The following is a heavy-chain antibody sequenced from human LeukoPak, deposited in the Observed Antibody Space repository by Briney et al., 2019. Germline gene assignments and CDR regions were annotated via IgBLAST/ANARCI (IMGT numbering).Heavy chain of an antibody. CDR2: IYYSGST. Sequence: SETLSLTCTVSGGSISSYYWNWIRQPPGKGLEWIGYIYYSGSTNYNPSLKSRVTISVDTSKNQFSLKLSSVTAADTAVYYCARDPLTRGSSGYYYRVFDYWGQGTLVTVSS. CDR1: GGSISSYY. J-gene: IGHJ4*02. V-gene: IGHV4-59*01. CDR3: ARDPLTRGSSGYYYRVFDY. D-gene: IGHD3-22*01.